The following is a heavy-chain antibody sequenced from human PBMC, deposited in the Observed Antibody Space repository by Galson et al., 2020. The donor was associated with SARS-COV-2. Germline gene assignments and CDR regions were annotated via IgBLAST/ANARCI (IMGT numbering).Heavy chain of an antibody. Sequence: SETLSLTCTVSGGSISSYYWSWIRQPPGKGLEWIGYIYYSGSTNYNPPLKSRVTISVDTSKNQFSLKLSPVTAAHTAVYYGARNLRYFDWLLLSPDVVNEDWYFGLWGRGTLVTVSS. CDR2: IYYSGST. D-gene: IGHD3-9*01. CDR3: ARNLRYFDWLLLSPDVVNEDWYFGL. J-gene: IGHJ2*01. CDR1: GGSISSYY. V-gene: IGHV4-59*01.